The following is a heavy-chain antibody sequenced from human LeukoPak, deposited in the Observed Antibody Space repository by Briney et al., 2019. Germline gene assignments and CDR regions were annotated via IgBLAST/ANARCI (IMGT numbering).Heavy chain of an antibody. D-gene: IGHD6-13*01. CDR1: GFAFSSYW. CDR3: ARDPAAAGTDY. Sequence: GGSLRLSCAASGFAFSSYWMTWVRQAPGKGLEWVANINKDGSEKYYVDSVKGRFTLSRDNAKNSLYLQMNSLRAEDTAVYYCARDPAAAGTDYWGQGTLVTVSS. CDR2: INKDGSEK. J-gene: IGHJ4*02. V-gene: IGHV3-7*01.